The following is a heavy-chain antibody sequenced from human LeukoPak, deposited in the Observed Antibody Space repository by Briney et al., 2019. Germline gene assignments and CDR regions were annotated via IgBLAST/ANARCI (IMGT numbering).Heavy chain of an antibody. CDR1: GGSISSGSYY. J-gene: IGHJ6*03. D-gene: IGHD3-10*01. V-gene: IGHV4-61*02. Sequence: SETLSLTCTVSGGSISSGSYYWSWIRQPAGKGLEWIGRIYTSGSTNYNPSLKSRVTISVDTSKNQFSLKLSSVTAADTAVYYCARERITMVRGDAYYYYYYMDVWGKGTTVTIS. CDR3: ARERITMVRGDAYYYYYYMDV. CDR2: IYTSGST.